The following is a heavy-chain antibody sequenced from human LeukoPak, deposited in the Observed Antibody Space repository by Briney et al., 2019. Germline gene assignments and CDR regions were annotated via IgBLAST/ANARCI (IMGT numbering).Heavy chain of an antibody. V-gene: IGHV6-1*01. CDR2: TYYRCRWYN. D-gene: IGHD6-13*01. CDR3: ARDGYSSTWYVFDY. Sequence: PSQTLSLTCDITGDSFSSNSAAWNWIRQSPAGGLEWLGRTYYRCRWYNDYAVSVKSRIIINADTSKNQLSLQLNSVTPEDTAVYYCARDGYSSTWYVFDYWGQGILVTVSS. CDR1: GDSFSSNSAA. J-gene: IGHJ4*02.